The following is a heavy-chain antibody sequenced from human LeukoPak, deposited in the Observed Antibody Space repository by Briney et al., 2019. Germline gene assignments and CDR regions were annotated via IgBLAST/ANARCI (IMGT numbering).Heavy chain of an antibody. CDR2: LSGSGYNT. Sequence: GGSLRLSCAASGFTFSSHALSWVRQAPGKGLEWVSSLSGSGYNTYYADSVKGRFTISRDNSKNTVYLQMNSLRAEDTAVYYCAKTKPYGATWYGGIDWGQGALVTVSS. CDR3: AKTKPYGATWYGGID. J-gene: IGHJ4*02. V-gene: IGHV3-23*01. D-gene: IGHD4-23*01. CDR1: GFTFSSHA.